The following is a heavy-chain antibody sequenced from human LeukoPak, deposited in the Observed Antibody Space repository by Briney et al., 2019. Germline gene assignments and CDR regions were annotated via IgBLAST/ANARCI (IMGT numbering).Heavy chain of an antibody. Sequence: PGRSLRPSCAASGFTFSSYGMHWVRQAPGKGLEWVAVISYEGSNKYYADSVKGRFTISRDNSKNTLYLQMNSLRAEDTAVYYCAKSAEVQSGSYYGSWFDPWGQGTLVTVSS. CDR3: AKSAEVQSGSYYGSWFDP. CDR1: GFTFSSYG. V-gene: IGHV3-30*18. D-gene: IGHD1-26*01. CDR2: ISYEGSNK. J-gene: IGHJ5*02.